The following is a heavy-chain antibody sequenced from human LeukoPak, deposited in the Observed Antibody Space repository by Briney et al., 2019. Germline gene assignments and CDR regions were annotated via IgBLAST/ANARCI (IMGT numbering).Heavy chain of an antibody. CDR3: ARAYGGLGIVVVPAATPTNYYGMDV. D-gene: IGHD2-2*01. CDR1: GGSISSGDYY. V-gene: IGHV4-30-4*01. Sequence: PSETLSLTCTVSGGSISSGDYYWSWIRQPPGKGLEWIVYIYYSESTYYNPSLKSRVTISVDTSKNQFSLKLSSVTAADTAVYYCARAYGGLGIVVVPAATPTNYYGMDVWGQGTTVTVSS. CDR2: IYYSEST. J-gene: IGHJ6*02.